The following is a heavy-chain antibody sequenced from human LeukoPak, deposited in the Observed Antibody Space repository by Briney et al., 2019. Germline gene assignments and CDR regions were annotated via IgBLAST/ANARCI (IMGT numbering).Heavy chain of an antibody. CDR3: AKDEFFY. J-gene: IGHJ4*02. D-gene: IGHD3-10*01. V-gene: IGHV3-30*18. CDR1: GFTFSSYG. CDR2: ISYDGSNK. Sequence: GGSLRLSCAASGFTFSSYGMQWVRQAPGKGLEWVAVISYDGSNKYYADSVKGRFTISRDNSKNTLYLQMNSLRAEDTAVYCCAKDEFFYWGQGTLVTVSS.